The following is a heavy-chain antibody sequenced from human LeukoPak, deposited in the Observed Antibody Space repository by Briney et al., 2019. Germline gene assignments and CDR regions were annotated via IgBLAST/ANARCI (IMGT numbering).Heavy chain of an antibody. J-gene: IGHJ4*02. CDR2: IYYSGST. CDR1: GGSISSYY. D-gene: IGHD5-18*01. Sequence: SETLSLTCTVSGGSISSYYWSWIRQPPGKGLEWIGYIYYSGSTNYNPSLKSRVTISADTSKNQFSLKLSSVTAADTAVYYCARVRHDSYGFDYWGQGTLVTVSS. V-gene: IGHV4-59*01. CDR3: ARVRHDSYGFDY.